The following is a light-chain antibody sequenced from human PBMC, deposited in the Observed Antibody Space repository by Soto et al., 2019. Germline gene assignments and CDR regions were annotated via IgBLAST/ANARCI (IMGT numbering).Light chain of an antibody. CDR3: QQYNNWPPWR. CDR2: GAS. Sequence: EIVMTQSPATLSVSPGERATLSCRASQSVSNKLAWYQQKPGQAPRLLLYGASTRATGIPARFSGSGSGTEFTLTISSLQSEDFAVYYCQQYNNWPPWRFGQGTKVEIK. J-gene: IGKJ1*01. CDR1: QSVSNK. V-gene: IGKV3-15*01.